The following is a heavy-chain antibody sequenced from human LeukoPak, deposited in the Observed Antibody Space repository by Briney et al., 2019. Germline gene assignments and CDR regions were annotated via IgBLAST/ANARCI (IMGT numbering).Heavy chain of an antibody. J-gene: IGHJ4*02. V-gene: IGHV1-8*01. CDR3: ARGRAVRRGRGNDY. D-gene: IGHD3-16*01. Sequence: GASVKVSCKASGYTFTSYDINWVRQATGQGLEWMGWMNPNSGNTGYAQTFQGRLTMTRNTSKSTAHMELSSLRSEDTAVYYCARGRAVRRGRGNDYWGQGTLVTVSS. CDR2: MNPNSGNT. CDR1: GYTFTSYD.